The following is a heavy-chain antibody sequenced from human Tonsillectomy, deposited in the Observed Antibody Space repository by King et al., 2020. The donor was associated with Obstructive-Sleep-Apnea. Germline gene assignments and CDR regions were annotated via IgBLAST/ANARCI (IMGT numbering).Heavy chain of an antibody. CDR1: GFTFSSHS. J-gene: IGHJ6*02. D-gene: IGHD6-6*01. V-gene: IGHV3-48*04. CDR3: AREFKSSSNYYYGMDV. CDR2: ISSSSSNI. Sequence: VQLVESGGGLVQPGGSLRLSCAASGFTFSSHSMNWVRQAPGKGLEWVSYISSSSSNIYYADSVKGRFTISRDNAKNSLYLQMNSLRVEDTSVYYCAREFKSSSNYYYGMDVWGQGTTVTVSS.